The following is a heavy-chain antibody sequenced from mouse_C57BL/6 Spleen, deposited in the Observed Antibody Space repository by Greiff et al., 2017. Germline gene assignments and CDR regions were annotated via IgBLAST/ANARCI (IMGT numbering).Heavy chain of an antibody. CDR3: ALIYYGNLWFAY. CDR2: IDPEDGET. V-gene: IGHV14-2*01. CDR1: GFNIKDYY. Sequence: VQLQQSGAELVKPGASVKLSCTASGFNIKDYYMHWVKQRTEQGLEWIGRIDPEDGETKYAPKFRGKAPIAADTSSNTAYLPLSSLTSEDTAVYYCALIYYGNLWFAYWGQGTLVTVSA. D-gene: IGHD2-1*01. J-gene: IGHJ3*01.